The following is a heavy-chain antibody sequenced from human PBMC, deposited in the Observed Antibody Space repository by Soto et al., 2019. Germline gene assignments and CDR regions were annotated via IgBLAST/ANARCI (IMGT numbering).Heavy chain of an antibody. D-gene: IGHD4-17*01. CDR2: IYHSGST. Sequence: SETLSLTCAVSGGSISSGGYSWSWIRQPPGKGLEWIGEIYHSGSTYYNPSLKSRLTMSLDTSQNQFSLHLSSVIAADSASYFCARATTVTSSFFYYGLDVWGQGTTVTVSS. V-gene: IGHV4-30-2*05. CDR3: ARATTVTSSFFYYGLDV. J-gene: IGHJ6*02. CDR1: GGSISSGGYS.